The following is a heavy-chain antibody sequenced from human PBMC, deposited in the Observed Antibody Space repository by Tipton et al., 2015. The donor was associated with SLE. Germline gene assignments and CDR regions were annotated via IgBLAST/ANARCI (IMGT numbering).Heavy chain of an antibody. D-gene: IGHD6-19*01. CDR3: ARGYSSGWYYFDY. J-gene: IGHJ4*02. Sequence: TLSLTCTVSGGSFSSDYWSWIRQPPGKGLEWIGYIYYSGSANYNPSLKSRVAISVDTSKNQFSLKLSSVTAADTAMYYCARGYSSGWYYFDYWGQGTLVTVSS. CDR2: IYYSGSA. CDR1: GGSFSSDY. V-gene: IGHV4-59*13.